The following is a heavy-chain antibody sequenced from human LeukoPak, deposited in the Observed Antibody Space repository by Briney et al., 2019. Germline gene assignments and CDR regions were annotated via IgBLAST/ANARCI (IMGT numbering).Heavy chain of an antibody. Sequence: GRSLRLSCATSGFIFDDYAMHWVRQAPGKGLEWVSGISWNSGSIGYADSVKGRFTISRDNAKNSLYLQMNSLRAEDTALYYCAKDIHYQLPTGPLDYWGQGTLVTVSS. D-gene: IGHD2-2*01. CDR2: ISWNSGSI. CDR1: GFIFDDYA. J-gene: IGHJ4*02. V-gene: IGHV3-9*01. CDR3: AKDIHYQLPTGPLDY.